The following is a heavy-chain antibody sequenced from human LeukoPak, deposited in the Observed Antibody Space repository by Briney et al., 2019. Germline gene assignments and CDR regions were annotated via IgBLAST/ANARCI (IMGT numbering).Heavy chain of an antibody. Sequence: KHGESLKISCKGSGYSFTNYWIAWVRQMPGKGLEWMGIIYPGDSDSRYSPSFQGQVTISADKSISTAYLQWSSLKASDTAMYYCARRATVTTNDAFDIWGQGTMVTVSS. CDR1: GYSFTNYW. CDR3: ARRATVTTNDAFDI. V-gene: IGHV5-51*01. CDR2: IYPGDSDS. D-gene: IGHD4-17*01. J-gene: IGHJ3*02.